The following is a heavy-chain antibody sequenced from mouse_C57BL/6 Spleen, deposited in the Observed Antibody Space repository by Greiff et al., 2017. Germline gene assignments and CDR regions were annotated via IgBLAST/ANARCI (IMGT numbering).Heavy chain of an antibody. CDR1: GYTFTSYW. CDR3: ERSGIYYYGRYYFDY. CDR2: IYPGSGST. Sequence: VQLQQSGAELVKPGASVKMSCKASGYTFTSYWITWVKQRPGQGLEWIGDIYPGSGSTNYNEKFKSKATLTVDTSSSTAYMQLSSLTSEASAVFSCERSGIYYYGRYYFDYWGQGTTLTVSS. D-gene: IGHD1-1*01. J-gene: IGHJ2*01. V-gene: IGHV1-55*01.